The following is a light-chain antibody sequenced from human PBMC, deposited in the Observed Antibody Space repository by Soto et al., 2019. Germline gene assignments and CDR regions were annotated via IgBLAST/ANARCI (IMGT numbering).Light chain of an antibody. J-gene: IGKJ1*01. CDR1: QSISYY. Sequence: DIQMTQSPSSLSASVGDRVTITCRASQSISYYLNWYQQKQGRAPRLLIYSTSTLQSGVPSKFSGSASGTDFTLTISSLQPEDFATCYCQQSYSTPWTFGQGTKVEIK. V-gene: IGKV1-39*01. CDR2: STS. CDR3: QQSYSTPWT.